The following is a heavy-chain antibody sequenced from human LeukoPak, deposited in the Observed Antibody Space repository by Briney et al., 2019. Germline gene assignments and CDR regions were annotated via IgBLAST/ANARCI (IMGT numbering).Heavy chain of an antibody. CDR1: GGSFSGYY. CDR3: ARVSPLGRYDY. CDR2: INHSGST. D-gene: IGHD3-9*01. V-gene: IGHV4-34*01. J-gene: IGHJ4*02. Sequence: SETLSLTCAVYGGSFSGYYWSWIRQPPGKGLEWIGEINHSGSTNYNPSLKSRVTISVDTSKNQFSLKLSSVTAADTAVYYCARVSPLGRYDYWGQGTLVTVSS.